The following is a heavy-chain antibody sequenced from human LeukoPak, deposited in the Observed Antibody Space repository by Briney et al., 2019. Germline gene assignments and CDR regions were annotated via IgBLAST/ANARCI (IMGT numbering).Heavy chain of an antibody. CDR1: GGTFSSYA. CDR2: IIPIFGTA. D-gene: IGHD2-2*01. CDR3: ARDCSSTSCSLDY. J-gene: IGHJ4*02. Sequence: ASVKVSCKASGGTFSSYAISWVRQAPGQGLEWMGGIIPIFGTANYAQKFQGRVTITADESTSTAYMELSSLRSEDTAVYYCARDCSSTSCSLDYWGQGTLVTVSS. V-gene: IGHV1-69*13.